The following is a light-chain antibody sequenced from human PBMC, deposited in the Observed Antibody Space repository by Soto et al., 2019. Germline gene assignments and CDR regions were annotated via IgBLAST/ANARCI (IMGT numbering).Light chain of an antibody. CDR3: SSYTSSSTV. Sequence: AGTASAWVSGSPGQSITISCTGTSSDVGGYNYVSWYQQHPGKAPKLMIYEVSNRPSGVSNRFSGSKSGNTASLTISGLLAEDEADYYCSSYTSSSTVFGTGTKVTVL. J-gene: IGLJ1*01. CDR1: SSDVGGYNY. CDR2: EVS. V-gene: IGLV2-14*01.